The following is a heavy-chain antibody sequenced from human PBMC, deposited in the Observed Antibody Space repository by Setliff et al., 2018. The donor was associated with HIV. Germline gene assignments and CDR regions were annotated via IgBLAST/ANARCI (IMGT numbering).Heavy chain of an antibody. CDR1: GFTFSTYS. V-gene: IGHV3-48*02. J-gene: IGHJ4*02. CDR2: ISSTSTTI. D-gene: IGHD2-21*02. CDR3: AKELDCGGDCFAYFDS. Sequence: GGSLRLSCAASGFTFSTYSMNWVRQAPGKGLEWVSYISSTSTTIYYADSVKGRFTISRDNRKNSLYLQMNSLTDEDTAWYYCAKELDCGGDCFAYFDSWGQGTLVTVSS.